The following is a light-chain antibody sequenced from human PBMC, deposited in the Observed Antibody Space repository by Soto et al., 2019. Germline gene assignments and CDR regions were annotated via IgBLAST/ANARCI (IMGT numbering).Light chain of an antibody. CDR2: KTS. J-gene: IGKJ1*01. V-gene: IGKV1-5*03. Sequence: DIQMTQSPSTLSASVGDRVTITCRASQSISSWLVWYQQKPGKAPNLLIYKTSSLESGGPSRFSGSAAATEFTLTISSLQPDDFATYYCQQYNSYPWTFGQGTKVEIK. CDR3: QQYNSYPWT. CDR1: QSISSW.